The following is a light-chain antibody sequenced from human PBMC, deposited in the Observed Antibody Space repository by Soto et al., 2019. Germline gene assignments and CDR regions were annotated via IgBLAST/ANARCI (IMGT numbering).Light chain of an antibody. Sequence: DMQMTQSPSTLSASVGDRVTITGRASHSISTWLAWYQQKPGKAPKLLIYDASSVESGVPSWFSGSGSATEFTLTISSLQPDDFATYYGQQYDSYSTVGQGTKLEIK. CDR1: HSISTW. J-gene: IGKJ2*01. CDR3: QQYDSYST. CDR2: DAS. V-gene: IGKV1-5*01.